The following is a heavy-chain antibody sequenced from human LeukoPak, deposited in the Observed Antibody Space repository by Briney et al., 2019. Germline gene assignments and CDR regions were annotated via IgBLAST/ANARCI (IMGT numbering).Heavy chain of an antibody. Sequence: GGSLRPSCAASGFTFSNSWMHWVRQAPGKGLVWVSRINSDGSYTTYADSVKGRFTISRDNAKNTLYLQMNSLRAEDMAVYYCAREFDYWGQGTLVTVSS. V-gene: IGHV3-74*01. J-gene: IGHJ4*02. CDR3: AREFDY. CDR2: INSDGSYT. CDR1: GFTFSNSW.